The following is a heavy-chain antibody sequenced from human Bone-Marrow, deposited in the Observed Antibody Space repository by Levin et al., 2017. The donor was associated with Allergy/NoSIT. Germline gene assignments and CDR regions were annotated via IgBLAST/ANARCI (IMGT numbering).Heavy chain of an antibody. CDR1: GGSFSGYY. CDR2: INHSGST. V-gene: IGHV4-34*01. D-gene: IGHD3-22*01. J-gene: IGHJ4*02. Sequence: PSETLSLTCAVYGGSFSGYYWSWIRQPPGKGLEWIGEINHSGSTNYNPSLKSRVTISVDTSKNQFSLKLSSVTAADTAVYYCARGRRYDSSGTSLRYWGQGTLVTVSS. CDR3: ARGRRYDSSGTSLRY.